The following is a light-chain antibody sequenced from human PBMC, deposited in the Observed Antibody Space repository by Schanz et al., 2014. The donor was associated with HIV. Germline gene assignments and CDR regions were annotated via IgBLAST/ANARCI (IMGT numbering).Light chain of an antibody. CDR1: QSVNSN. CDR3: QQYGSSST. V-gene: IGKV3-20*01. J-gene: IGKJ4*01. Sequence: RVMTQSPDTLSMSPGERATLSCRASQSVNSNLAWYQQKPGQAPRLLIYEASNRATGIPDRFSGSGSGTDFTLTISRLEPEDFAVYYCQQYGSSSTFGGGTKVEIK. CDR2: EAS.